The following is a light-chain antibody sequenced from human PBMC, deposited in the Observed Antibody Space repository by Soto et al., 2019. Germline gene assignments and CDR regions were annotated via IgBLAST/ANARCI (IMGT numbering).Light chain of an antibody. CDR1: QGISSY. CDR3: QQSYSILIT. V-gene: IGKV1-8*01. Sequence: AIRMTQSPSSFSASTGDRVTITCRASQGISSYLAWYQQKPGKAPKLLIYAASTLQSGVPSRFSGSGSGTDFTLTISSLQPEDFATYYCQQSYSILITFGQGTRLEIK. J-gene: IGKJ5*01. CDR2: AAS.